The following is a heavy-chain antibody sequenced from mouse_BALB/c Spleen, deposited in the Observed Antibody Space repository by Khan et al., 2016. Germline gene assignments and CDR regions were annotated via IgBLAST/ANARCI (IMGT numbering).Heavy chain of an antibody. V-gene: IGHV5-9-4*01. Sequence: EVELVESGGGLVKPGGSLKLSCAASGFTFSSYAMSWVRQSPEKRLEWVAEISSGGSYTYYPDTVTGRFTISSDNAKNTLYLEMSSLRSEDTAMYYCARDHDYAAMDYWGQGTSGTVSS. J-gene: IGHJ4*01. CDR3: ARDHDYAAMDY. CDR1: GFTFSSYA. CDR2: ISSGGSYT.